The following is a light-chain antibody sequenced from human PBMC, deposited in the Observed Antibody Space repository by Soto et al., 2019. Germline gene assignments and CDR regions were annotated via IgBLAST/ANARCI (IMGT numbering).Light chain of an antibody. Sequence: DIVMTQSPDSLAVSLGERATINCKSSQSVLYSSNNKNYLAWYQQKPGQPPKRLIYWASTRESGVPDRFSGSGSGTDFTLTISSLQAEDVAVYYFQQYSSTPWTFGQGTKVEIK. J-gene: IGKJ1*01. V-gene: IGKV4-1*01. CDR2: WAS. CDR3: QQYSSTPWT. CDR1: QSVLYSSNNKNY.